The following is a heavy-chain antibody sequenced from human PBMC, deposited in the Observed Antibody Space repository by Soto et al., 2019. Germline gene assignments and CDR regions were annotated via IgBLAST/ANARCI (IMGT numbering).Heavy chain of an antibody. D-gene: IGHD6-19*01. J-gene: IGHJ4*02. CDR3: AREKGSSGFTPFYY. Sequence: EVQLVESGGGLIQPGGSLRLSCAASGFTVSSNYMSWVRQAPGKGLEWVSVIYSDDSTYYADSVKGRFTISRDNSKNMLYLHMNSLRAEDTAVYYCAREKGSSGFTPFYYWGQGTLVTVSS. CDR2: IYSDDST. CDR1: GFTVSSNY. V-gene: IGHV3-53*01.